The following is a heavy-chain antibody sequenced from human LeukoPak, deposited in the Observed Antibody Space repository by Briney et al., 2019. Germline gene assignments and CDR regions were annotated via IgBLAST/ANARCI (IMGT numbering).Heavy chain of an antibody. CDR1: GFTFSTYG. V-gene: IGHV3-23*01. CDR3: ARGQQFTYFDF. Sequence: GGSLRLSCAASGFTFSTYGMTWVRQAPGKGLEWVSTISGSGDNTYYADSVKGRFTISRDNSKNTLYVQMTTLRAEDTAVYYCARGQQFTYFDFWGQGTLVTVSS. D-gene: IGHD6-13*01. J-gene: IGHJ4*02. CDR2: ISGSGDNT.